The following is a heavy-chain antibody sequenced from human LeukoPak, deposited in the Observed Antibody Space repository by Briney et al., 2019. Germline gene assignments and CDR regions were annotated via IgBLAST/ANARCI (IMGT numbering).Heavy chain of an antibody. CDR2: IYYSGST. CDR1: GGSISSYY. D-gene: IGHD3-3*01. CDR3: ARDGTISPFDY. V-gene: IGHV4-59*12. J-gene: IGHJ4*02. Sequence: SETLSLTCTVSGGSISSYYWSWIRQPPGKGLEWIGYIYYSGSTYYNPSLKSRVTISVDTSKNQFSLKLSSVTAADTAVYYCARDGTISPFDYWGQGTLVTVSS.